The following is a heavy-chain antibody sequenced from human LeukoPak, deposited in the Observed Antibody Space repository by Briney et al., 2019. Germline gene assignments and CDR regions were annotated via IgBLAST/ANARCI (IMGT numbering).Heavy chain of an antibody. V-gene: IGHV4-59*08. Sequence: SETLSLTCTVSGGSISSYYWSWIRQPPGKGLEWIGYIYYSGSTNYNPSLKSRVTISVDTSKNQFSLKLSSVTAADTAVYHCARLLVVRGVITIHYFDYWGQGTLVTVSS. J-gene: IGHJ4*02. CDR3: ARLLVVRGVITIHYFDY. D-gene: IGHD3-10*01. CDR1: GGSISSYY. CDR2: IYYSGST.